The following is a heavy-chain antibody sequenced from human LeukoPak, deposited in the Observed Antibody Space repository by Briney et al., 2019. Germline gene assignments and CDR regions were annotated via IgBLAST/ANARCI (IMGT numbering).Heavy chain of an antibody. CDR1: EFTFSSYN. CDR2: ISGSSAYI. CDR3: AKDRGYSSSWNAFDI. J-gene: IGHJ3*02. V-gene: IGHV3-21*04. D-gene: IGHD6-13*01. Sequence: PGGSLRLSCAASEFTFSSYNMNWVRQAPGKGLEWVSSISGSSAYIYYADSVKGRFTISRDNAKNSLYLQMNSLRAEDTALYYCAKDRGYSSSWNAFDIWGQGTMVTVSS.